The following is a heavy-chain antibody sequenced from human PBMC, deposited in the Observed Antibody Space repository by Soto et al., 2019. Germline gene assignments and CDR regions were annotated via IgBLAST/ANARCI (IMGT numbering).Heavy chain of an antibody. Sequence: EVQLLESGGGLVQPGGSLRLSCAASGFTFSSYALSWVHQAPGKGLEWVSAISGSGGSTYYADSVKGRFTISRDNSKNTLYLQMNSLRAEDTAVYYCAKPIDYSYGSGDRSYYYGMDVWGQGTTVTVSS. V-gene: IGHV3-23*01. J-gene: IGHJ6*02. CDR3: AKPIDYSYGSGDRSYYYGMDV. D-gene: IGHD5-18*01. CDR1: GFTFSSYA. CDR2: ISGSGGST.